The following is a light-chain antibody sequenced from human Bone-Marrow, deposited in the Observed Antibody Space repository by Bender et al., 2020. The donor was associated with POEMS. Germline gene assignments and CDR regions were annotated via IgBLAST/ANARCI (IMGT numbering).Light chain of an antibody. CDR3: QSYDSSDHVV. V-gene: IGLV6-57*02. J-gene: IGLJ2*01. Sequence: FTLTQPHSVSASPGKTVTISCTGSSGSIASNYVQWFQQRPGSAPTTVIHEDDERPSGVPERFSGSIDRATNSASLTISGLKTEDEADYYCQSYDSSDHVVFGGGTKLTVL. CDR2: EDD. CDR1: SGSIASNY.